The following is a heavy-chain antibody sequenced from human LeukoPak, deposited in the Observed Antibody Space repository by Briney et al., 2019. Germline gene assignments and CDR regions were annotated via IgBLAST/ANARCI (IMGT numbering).Heavy chain of an antibody. D-gene: IGHD3-22*01. CDR2: IYYSGST. J-gene: IGHJ5*02. CDR1: GGSISSGGYY. Sequence: TASETLSLTCTVSGGSISSGGYYWSWIRQHPGKGLEWIGYIYYSGSTYYNPSLKSRVTISVDTSKNQFSLKLSSVTAADTAVYYCARAPYYYDSSGYTNWFDPWGQGTLVTVSS. V-gene: IGHV4-31*03. CDR3: ARAPYYYDSSGYTNWFDP.